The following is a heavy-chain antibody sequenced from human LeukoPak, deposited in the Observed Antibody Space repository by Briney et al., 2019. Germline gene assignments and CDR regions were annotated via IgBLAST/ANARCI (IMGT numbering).Heavy chain of an antibody. CDR1: GFTFSSNW. Sequence: PGGSLRLSCAVSGFTFSSNWMTWVRQAPGKGLEWVANIIPDGSEKYYVDSVKGRFTISRDNAKNSLYLQMNSLRVEDTAVYFCARDPNGDYIGTFDMWGRGTMVSVSS. V-gene: IGHV3-7*01. J-gene: IGHJ3*02. D-gene: IGHD4-17*01. CDR3: ARDPNGDYIGTFDM. CDR2: IIPDGSEK.